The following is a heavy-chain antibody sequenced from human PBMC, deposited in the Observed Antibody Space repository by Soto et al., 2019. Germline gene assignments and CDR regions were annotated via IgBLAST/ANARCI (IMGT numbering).Heavy chain of an antibody. CDR3: ARGHVTIFGVANAFDI. D-gene: IGHD3-3*01. J-gene: IGHJ3*02. CDR2: MNPNSGNT. V-gene: IGHV1-8*01. CDR1: GYTFTSYD. Sequence: ASVKVSCKASGYTFTSYDINWVQQATGQGLEWMGWMNPNSGNTGYAQKFQGRVTMTRNTSISTAYMELSSLRSEDTAVYYCARGHVTIFGVANAFDIWGQGTMVTVSS.